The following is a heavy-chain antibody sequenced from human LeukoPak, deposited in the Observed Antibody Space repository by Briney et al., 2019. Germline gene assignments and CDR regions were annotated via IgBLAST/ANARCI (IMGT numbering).Heavy chain of an antibody. J-gene: IGHJ5*02. CDR1: GGSISRGGYS. D-gene: IGHD3-10*01. V-gene: IGHV4-30-2*01. CDR2: MYHNGST. Sequence: SETLSLTCAVSGGSISRGGYSWSWIRQPPGKGLEWIGYMYHNGSTYYNPSLKSRVTISVDRSKNQFSLKLSSVTAADTAVYYCASNPYYYGSGTPRGWFDPWGQGTLVTVSS. CDR3: ASNPYYYGSGTPRGWFDP.